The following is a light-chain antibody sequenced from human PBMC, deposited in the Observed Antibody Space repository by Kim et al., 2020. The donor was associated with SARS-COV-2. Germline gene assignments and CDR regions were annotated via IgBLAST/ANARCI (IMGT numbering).Light chain of an antibody. CDR1: QSVTSSY. J-gene: IGKJ2*01. CDR2: SAS. V-gene: IGKV3-20*01. Sequence: EIVLTQSPGTLSLSPGERATLSRRASQSVTSSYLAWYQQRPGQAPRLLIYSASSRAPGIPDRFSGSGSGTDFSLTISRLEPEDFAMYYCQQYGSSRYTFGQGTKLEIK. CDR3: QQYGSSRYT.